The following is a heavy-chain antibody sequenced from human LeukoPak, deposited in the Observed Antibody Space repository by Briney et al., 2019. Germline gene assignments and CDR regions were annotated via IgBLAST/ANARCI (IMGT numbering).Heavy chain of an antibody. D-gene: IGHD6-13*01. J-gene: IGHJ6*02. V-gene: IGHV3-21*04. CDR2: ISSSSSYR. Sequence: GGSLRLSCAASGFTFSRYSMNWVRQAPGKGLEWVSSISSSSSYRYYADSVKGRFTISRDNSKNSLYLQMNSLRTEDTALYYCAKDPYSSSWNYYYYGMDVWGQGTTVTVSS. CDR3: AKDPYSSSWNYYYYGMDV. CDR1: GFTFSRYS.